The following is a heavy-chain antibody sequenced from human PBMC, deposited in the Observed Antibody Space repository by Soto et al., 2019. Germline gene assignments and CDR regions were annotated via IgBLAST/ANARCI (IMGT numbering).Heavy chain of an antibody. D-gene: IGHD3-3*01. CDR2: IYTSGST. J-gene: IGHJ5*02. V-gene: IGHV4-4*07. CDR3: ARGTYYDFWSGLGGWFDP. CDR1: GGSISSYY. Sequence: SETLSLTCTVSGGSISSYYWSWIRQPAGKGLELIGRIYTSGSTNYNPSLKSRVTMSVDTSKNQFSLKLSSVTAADTAVYYCARGTYYDFWSGLGGWFDPWGQGTLVTVSS.